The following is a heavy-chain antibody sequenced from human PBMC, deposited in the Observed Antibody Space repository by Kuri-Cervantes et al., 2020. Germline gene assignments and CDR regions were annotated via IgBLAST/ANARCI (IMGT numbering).Heavy chain of an antibody. J-gene: IGHJ4*02. CDR3: ARAGFTDCFDY. D-gene: IGHD3-9*01. CDR2: ISSSSSTI. CDR1: GFTFSSYS. Sequence: GGSLRLSCAASGFTFSSYSMNWVRQAPGKGLEWVSYISSSSSTIYYADSVKGRFTISRDNAKNSLYLQMNSLRAEDTAVYYCARAGFTDCFDYWGQGTLVTVSS. V-gene: IGHV3-48*01.